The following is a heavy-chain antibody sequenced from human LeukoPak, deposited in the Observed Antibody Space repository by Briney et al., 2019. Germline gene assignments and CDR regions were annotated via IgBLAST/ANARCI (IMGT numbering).Heavy chain of an antibody. D-gene: IGHD3-22*01. CDR2: ISDYNGST. Sequence: ASVKVSCKASGYTFTSYGISWVRQAPGQGLEWMGWISDYNGSTNYAQKLQGRVTMTTDTSTSTAYMELRSLRSDDTAVYYCARDGPAGPDYYDSSGYYYGYYFDYWGQGTLVTVSS. V-gene: IGHV1-18*01. J-gene: IGHJ4*02. CDR3: ARDGPAGPDYYDSSGYYYGYYFDY. CDR1: GYTFTSYG.